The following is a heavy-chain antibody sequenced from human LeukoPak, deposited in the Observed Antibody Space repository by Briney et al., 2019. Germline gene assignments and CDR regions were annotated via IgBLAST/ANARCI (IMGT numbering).Heavy chain of an antibody. V-gene: IGHV1-2*02. CDR2: INPNIGGT. D-gene: IGHD2-2*01. J-gene: IGHJ4*02. CDR1: GYTFTGYY. Sequence: GASVKVSCKASGYTFTGYYMHWVRQAPGQGLEWMGWINPNIGGTNYAQKFQGRVTMTRDTSISTANMELSRLRSDDTAVYYCARWGLGYCSSTSCYDVVDYWGQGTLVTVSS. CDR3: ARWGLGYCSSTSCYDVVDY.